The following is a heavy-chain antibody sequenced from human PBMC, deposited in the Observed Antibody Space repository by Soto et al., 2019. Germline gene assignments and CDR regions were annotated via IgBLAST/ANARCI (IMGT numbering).Heavy chain of an antibody. D-gene: IGHD2-2*02. Sequence: RRLSCAASGFTFSSYCMHWVRQAPGKGLEWVAVISYDGSNKYYADSVKGRFTISRDNSKNTLYLQMNSLRAEDTAVYYCAKVGYCSSTSCYTLDPDAFYXWGQGAMVTVS. CDR1: GFTFSSYC. J-gene: IGHJ3*02. V-gene: IGHV3-30*18. CDR2: ISYDGSNK. CDR3: AKVGYCSSTSCYTLDPDAFYX.